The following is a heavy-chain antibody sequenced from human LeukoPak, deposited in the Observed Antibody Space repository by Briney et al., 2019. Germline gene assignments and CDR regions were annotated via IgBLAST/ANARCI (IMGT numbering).Heavy chain of an antibody. Sequence: GEPLKISCKGSGYSFTSYWIGWVRQMPGKGLEWMGIIYPGDSDTRYSPSFQGQVTISADKSISTAYLQWSSLKASDTAMYYCARLGIAAAGTGGYFDYWGQGTLVTVSS. D-gene: IGHD6-13*01. CDR3: ARLGIAAAGTGGYFDY. V-gene: IGHV5-51*01. J-gene: IGHJ4*02. CDR2: IYPGDSDT. CDR1: GYSFTSYW.